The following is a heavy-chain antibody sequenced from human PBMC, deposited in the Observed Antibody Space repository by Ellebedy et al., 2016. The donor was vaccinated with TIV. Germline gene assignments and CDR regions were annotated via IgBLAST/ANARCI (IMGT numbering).Heavy chain of an antibody. CDR2: TRNKANSYTT. CDR1: GFTFSDHY. J-gene: IGHJ4*02. Sequence: GESLKISXAASGFTFSDHYMDWVRQAPGKGLEWVGRTRNKANSYTTEYAASVKGRFTISRDDSKNSLYLQMNSLKTEDTAVYYCARGEGYCGGDCYSGGVDYWGQGTLVTVSS. V-gene: IGHV3-72*01. CDR3: ARGEGYCGGDCYSGGVDY. D-gene: IGHD2-21*02.